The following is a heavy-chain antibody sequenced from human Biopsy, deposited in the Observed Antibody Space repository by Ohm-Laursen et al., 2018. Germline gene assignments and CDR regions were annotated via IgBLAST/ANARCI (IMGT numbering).Heavy chain of an antibody. CDR1: DGSINSYY. D-gene: IGHD5-18*01. J-gene: IGHJ4*02. CDR2: IYYSGST. CDR3: ARGSSYGYDFDY. Sequence: GTLSLTCTASDGSINSYYWNWIRQPPGKRLEWIGNIYYSGSTNFNPSLKSRVTISVDTSKNQFSLKLSSVTAADTAVYFCARGSSYGYDFDYWGQGTLVAASS. V-gene: IGHV4-59*01.